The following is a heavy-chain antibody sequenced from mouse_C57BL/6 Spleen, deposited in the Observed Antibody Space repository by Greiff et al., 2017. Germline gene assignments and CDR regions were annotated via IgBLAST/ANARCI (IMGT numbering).Heavy chain of an antibody. V-gene: IGHV1-59*01. J-gene: IGHJ2*01. D-gene: IGHD1-1*01. CDR1: GYTFTSYW. CDR2: IDPSDSYT. Sequence: QVQLQQPGAELVRPGTSVKLSCKASGYTFTSYWMHWVKQRPGQGLEWIGVIDPSDSYTNYNQKFKGKATVTVDTSSSTAYRQLSSLTSEDSAVYYCARGYYGTGYFDYWGQGTTLTVSS. CDR3: ARGYYGTGYFDY.